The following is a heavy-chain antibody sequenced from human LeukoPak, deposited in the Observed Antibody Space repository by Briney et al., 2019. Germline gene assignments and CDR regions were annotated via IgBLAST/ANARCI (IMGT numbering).Heavy chain of an antibody. J-gene: IGHJ4*02. CDR1: GFTFSSYG. V-gene: IGHV3-23*01. CDR3: AKGPHHDDSSGPDWFDY. Sequence: PGGSLRLSCAASGFTFSSYGMSWVRQAPGKGLEWVSAISGSGGSTYYADSVKGRFTISRDNSKNTLYLQMNSLRAEDTAVYYCAKGPHHDDSSGPDWFDYWGQGTLVTVSS. CDR2: ISGSGGST. D-gene: IGHD3-22*01.